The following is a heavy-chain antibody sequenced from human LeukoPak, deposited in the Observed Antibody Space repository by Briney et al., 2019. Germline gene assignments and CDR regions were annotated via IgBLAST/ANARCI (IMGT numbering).Heavy chain of an antibody. CDR2: IYYSGST. V-gene: IGHV4-59*12. CDR3: ARLPLLRFLNYYYYYMDV. J-gene: IGHJ6*03. Sequence: SETLSLTCTVSGGSISSYYWSWIRQPPGKGLEWIGYIYYSGSTNYNPSLKSRVTISVDTSKNQFSLKLSSVTAADTAVYYCARLPLLRFLNYYYYYMDVWGKGTTVTVSS. CDR1: GGSISSYY. D-gene: IGHD3-3*01.